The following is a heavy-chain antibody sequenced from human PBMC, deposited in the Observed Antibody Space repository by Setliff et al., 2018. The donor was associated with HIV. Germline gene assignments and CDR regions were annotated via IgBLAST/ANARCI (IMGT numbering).Heavy chain of an antibody. CDR3: AKSFNSGPTNWNIDV. J-gene: IGHJ6*03. CDR2: ISGSEGST. Sequence: PGGSLRLSCVASGFRFRGHAMNWVRQAPGKGLEWVSVISGSEGSTFYADSVRGRFTISRDNSKNTLYLQLNSLRSEDTAVYFCAKSFNSGPTNWNIDVWGTGTTVTVSS. D-gene: IGHD1-20*01. V-gene: IGHV3-23*01. CDR1: GFRFRGHA.